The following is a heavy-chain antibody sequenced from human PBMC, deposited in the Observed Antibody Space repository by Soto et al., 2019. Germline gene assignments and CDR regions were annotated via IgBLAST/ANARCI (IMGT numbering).Heavy chain of an antibody. CDR3: AREVGDLGTRFEP. Sequence: QVQLQESGPGLVKPSQTLSLTCTVSGFSISSVGYYWNWIRLHPGNDLEWVGYISYSGITRHNPSIKSRLFISVDTSKNQFSLKVSSVTAADTAVYYCAREVGDLGTRFEPWGQGTLVTVS. D-gene: IGHD1-26*01. CDR1: GFSISSVGYY. V-gene: IGHV4-31*03. J-gene: IGHJ5*02. CDR2: ISYSGIT.